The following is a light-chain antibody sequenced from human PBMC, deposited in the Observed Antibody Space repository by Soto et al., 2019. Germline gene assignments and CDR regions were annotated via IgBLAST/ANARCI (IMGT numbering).Light chain of an antibody. CDR1: QSISSW. CDR2: DAS. Sequence: DIQMTQSPSTLSASVGDRVTITCRASQSISSWLDWYQQKPGKAPKLLIYDASSLESGVTSTFSGSRSGTEFTLTNSSLQPDDFATDYCQQYNSYSITFGQGTRLEIK. J-gene: IGKJ5*01. V-gene: IGKV1-5*01. CDR3: QQYNSYSIT.